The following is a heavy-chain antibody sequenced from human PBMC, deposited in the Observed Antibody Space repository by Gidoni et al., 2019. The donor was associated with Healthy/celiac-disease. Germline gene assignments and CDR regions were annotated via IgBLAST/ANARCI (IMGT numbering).Heavy chain of an antibody. J-gene: IGHJ4*02. Sequence: QITLKESGPTLVKPTQTLTLNCTFSGFSLSTSGVGVGWIRQPPGKALEWLALIYWDDDKRYSPSLKSRLTITKDTSKNQVVLTMTNMDPVDTATYYCAHTFPRITIFGVVRPFDYWGQGTLVTVSS. CDR1: GFSLSTSGVG. CDR3: AHTFPRITIFGVVRPFDY. D-gene: IGHD3-3*01. V-gene: IGHV2-5*02. CDR2: IYWDDDK.